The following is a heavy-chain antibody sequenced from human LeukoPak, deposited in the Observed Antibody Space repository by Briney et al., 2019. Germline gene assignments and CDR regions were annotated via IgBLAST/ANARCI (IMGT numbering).Heavy chain of an antibody. V-gene: IGHV3-23*01. CDR1: GFTFSSYA. CDR2: ISGSGGST. D-gene: IGHD4-17*01. Sequence: PGGSLRLSCAASGFTFSSYAMSWVRQAPGKGLEWVSAISGSGGSTYYADSVKGRFTISRDNSKNTLYLQMNSLRAEDTAVYYCAGYGDYFNWFDPWGQGTLVTVSS. J-gene: IGHJ5*02. CDR3: AGYGDYFNWFDP.